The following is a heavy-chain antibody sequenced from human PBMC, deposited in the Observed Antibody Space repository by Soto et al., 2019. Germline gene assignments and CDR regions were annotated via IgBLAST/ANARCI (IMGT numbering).Heavy chain of an antibody. D-gene: IGHD1-7*01. J-gene: IGHJ4*02. CDR1: GFTFDDYA. CDR3: AKDLNWNSIGCFDY. CDR2: ISWNSGSI. V-gene: IGHV3-9*01. Sequence: PGGPLRLSCAASGFTFDDYAMHWVRQAPGKGLEWVSGISWNSGSIGYADSVKGRFTISRDNAKNSLYLQMNSLRAEDTALYYCAKDLNWNSIGCFDYWGQGTLVTVSS.